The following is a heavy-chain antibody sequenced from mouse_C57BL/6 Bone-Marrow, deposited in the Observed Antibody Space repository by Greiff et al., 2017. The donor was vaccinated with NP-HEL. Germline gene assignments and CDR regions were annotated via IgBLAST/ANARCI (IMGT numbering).Heavy chain of an antibody. V-gene: IGHV1-50*01. D-gene: IGHD2-3*01. CDR2: TDPSDSYT. CDR3: ARWLLLFDY. J-gene: IGHJ2*01. CDR1: GYTFTSYW. Sequence: VQLQQPGAELVKPGASVKLSCKASGYTFTSYWMQWVKQRPGQGLEWIGETDPSDSYTNYNQKFKGKATLTVDTSSSTAYMQLSSLTSEDSAVYYCARWLLLFDYWGQGTTLTVSS.